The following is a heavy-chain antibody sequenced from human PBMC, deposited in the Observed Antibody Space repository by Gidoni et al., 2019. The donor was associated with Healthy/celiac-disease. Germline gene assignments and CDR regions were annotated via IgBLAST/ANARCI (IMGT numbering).Heavy chain of an antibody. D-gene: IGHD3-16*01. CDR2: ISSSSSYI. V-gene: IGHV3-21*01. Sequence: EVQLVESGGGLVKPGGSLRLSCAASGFTFSSYSMNWVRQAPGKGLEWVSSISSSSSYIYYADSVKGRFTISRDNAKNSLYLQMNSLRAEDTAVYYCAREGAGGEEEFDYWGQGTLVTVSS. CDR3: AREGAGGEEEFDY. J-gene: IGHJ4*02. CDR1: GFTFSSYS.